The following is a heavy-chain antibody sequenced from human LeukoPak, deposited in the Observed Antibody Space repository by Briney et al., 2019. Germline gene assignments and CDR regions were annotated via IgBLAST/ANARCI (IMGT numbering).Heavy chain of an antibody. Sequence: ASVKVSCKASGGTFSSYATSWVRQAPGQGLEWMGRIIPILGIANYAQKFQGRVTITADKSTSTAYMELSSLRSEDTAVYYCARSEVVTLYYYYYGMDVWGQGTTVTVSS. CDR3: ARSEVVTLYYYYYGMDV. CDR2: IIPILGIA. J-gene: IGHJ6*02. V-gene: IGHV1-69*04. CDR1: GGTFSSYA. D-gene: IGHD4-23*01.